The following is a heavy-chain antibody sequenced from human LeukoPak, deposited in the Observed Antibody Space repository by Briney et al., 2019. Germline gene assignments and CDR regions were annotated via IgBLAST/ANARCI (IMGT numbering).Heavy chain of an antibody. CDR1: GFTFSSYG. CDR2: ISTSSSYI. D-gene: IGHD3-22*01. V-gene: IGHV3-21*01. CDR3: VRNRYGYGSGGYFPEHFHH. J-gene: IGHJ1*01. Sequence: PGGSLRLSCAASGFTFSSYGMHWARQAPGKGLEWVSSISTSSSYIFYADSVKGRFTISRDNAKNSLYLQMDSLRAEDTAVYFCVRNRYGYGSGGYFPEHFHHWGQGTLVNVAS.